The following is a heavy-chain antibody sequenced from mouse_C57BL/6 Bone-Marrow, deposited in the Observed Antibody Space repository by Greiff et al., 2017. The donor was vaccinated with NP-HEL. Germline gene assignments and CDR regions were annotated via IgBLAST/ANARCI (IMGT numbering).Heavy chain of an antibody. V-gene: IGHV1-53*01. D-gene: IGHD4-1*01. CDR1: GYTFTSYW. J-gene: IGHJ4*01. CDR3: ARPLGPLYAMDY. Sequence: QVHVKQPGTELVKPGASVKLSCKASGYTFTSYWMHWVKQRPGQGLEWIGNINPSNGGTNYNEKFKSKATLTVDKSSSTAYMQLSSLTSEDSAVYYCARPLGPLYAMDYWGQGTSVTVSS. CDR2: INPSNGGT.